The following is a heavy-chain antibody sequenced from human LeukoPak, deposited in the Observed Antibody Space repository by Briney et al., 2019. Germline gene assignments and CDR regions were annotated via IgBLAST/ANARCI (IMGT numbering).Heavy chain of an antibody. CDR3: ARHRVAGPYYYYYYYMDV. Sequence: GESLKISCKGSGYSFTSYWIGWVRQMPGKGLEWMGIIYPGDSDTRYSPSFQGQVTISADKSISTAYLQWSSLKASDTAMYYCARHRVAGPYYYYYYYMDVWGKGTTVAVSS. CDR1: GYSFTSYW. D-gene: IGHD6-19*01. CDR2: IYPGDSDT. V-gene: IGHV5-51*01. J-gene: IGHJ6*03.